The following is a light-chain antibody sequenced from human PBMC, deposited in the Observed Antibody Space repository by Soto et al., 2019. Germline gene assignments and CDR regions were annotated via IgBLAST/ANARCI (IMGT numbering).Light chain of an antibody. Sequence: IVLTQSPGTLSLSPGERATLSCRASQSVSSAFFAWYPQKPGQPLRLLIYAAANRATGIPDRFSGSGSATDFTLTISRLEAEDFAVYYCQQYGDTPPTFGRGT. CDR1: QSVSSAF. CDR3: QQYGDTPPT. J-gene: IGKJ2*01. V-gene: IGKV3-20*01. CDR2: AAA.